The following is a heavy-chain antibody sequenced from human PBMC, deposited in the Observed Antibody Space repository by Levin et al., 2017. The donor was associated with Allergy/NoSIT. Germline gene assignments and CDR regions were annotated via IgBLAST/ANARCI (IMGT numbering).Heavy chain of an antibody. CDR2: ISSSSSYT. CDR1: GFTFSDDY. J-gene: IGHJ6*03. V-gene: IGHV3-11*05. D-gene: IGHD3-10*01. Sequence: GESLKISCAASGFTFSDDYMSWIRQAPGKGLEWVSYISSSSSYTKYADSVKGRFTIPRDNAKNSLYLQMNSLRAEDTAVYYCARDRGVHWFGEYYMDVWGKGTTVTVSS. CDR3: ARDRGVHWFGEYYMDV.